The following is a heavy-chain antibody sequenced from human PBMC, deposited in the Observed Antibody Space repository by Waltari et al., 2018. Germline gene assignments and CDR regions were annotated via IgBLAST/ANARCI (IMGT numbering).Heavy chain of an antibody. V-gene: IGHV4-34*01. J-gene: IGHJ5*02. D-gene: IGHD3-10*01. CDR1: GGSFSGYY. CDR2: INHSGST. Sequence: QVQLQQWGAGLLSPSETLSLTCAVYGGSFSGYYWTWIRQPPGKGLEWIGEINHSGSTNHNPSLKSRVTISIDTPRNQFSLKLSSVTAADTAVYYCARGRGYSVVVRGVDTGFCWFDPWGQGTLVTVSS. CDR3: ARGRGYSVVVRGVDTGFCWFDP.